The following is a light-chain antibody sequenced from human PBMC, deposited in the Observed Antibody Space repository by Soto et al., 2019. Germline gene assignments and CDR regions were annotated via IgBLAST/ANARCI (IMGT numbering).Light chain of an antibody. J-gene: IGKJ5*01. CDR1: QDIRSW. V-gene: IGKV1-12*01. CDR2: AAS. CDR3: QQYNNWPPFT. Sequence: DVQMTQSPSSVSASVGDRVTITCRASQDIRSWLTWYQQKPGQAPKLLIYAASTLQNGVPSRFSGSGSGTDFTLTISGLQPEDFAVYFCQQYNNWPPFTFGQGTRLEIK.